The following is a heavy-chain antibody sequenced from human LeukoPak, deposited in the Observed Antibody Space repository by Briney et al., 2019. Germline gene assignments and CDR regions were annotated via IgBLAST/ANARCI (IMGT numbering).Heavy chain of an antibody. V-gene: IGHV3-7*01. J-gene: IGHJ4*02. Sequence: GGSLRLSCAASGFTFSNYWMSWVRQAPGKGLEWVASIHQHGNEKYFVDSVRGRFTISRDNAKNSLYLQMSSLRAEDTAVYYCATRNGGLFEYWGQGTLVSVSS. CDR1: GFTFSNYW. CDR2: IHQHGNEK. CDR3: ATRNGGLFEY. D-gene: IGHD2-8*01.